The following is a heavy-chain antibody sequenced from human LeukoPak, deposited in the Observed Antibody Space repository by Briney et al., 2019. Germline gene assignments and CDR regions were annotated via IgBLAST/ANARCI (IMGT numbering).Heavy chain of an antibody. V-gene: IGHV1-69*05. J-gene: IGHJ4*02. CDR3: ARDVSGSYSYYFDY. CDR2: IIPIFGTA. Sequence: SVKVSCKASGYTFTGYYMHWVRQAPGQGLEWMGGIIPIFGTANYAQKSQGRVTITTDESTSTAYMELSSLRSEDTAVYYCARDVSGSYSYYFDYWGQGTLVTVSS. CDR1: GYTFTGYY. D-gene: IGHD1-26*01.